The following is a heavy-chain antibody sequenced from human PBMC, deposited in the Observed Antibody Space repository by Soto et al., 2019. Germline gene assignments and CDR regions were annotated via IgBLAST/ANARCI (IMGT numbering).Heavy chain of an antibody. CDR3: AKDWGLTAAGTLNDAFDI. V-gene: IGHV3-30*18. CDR1: GFTFSSYG. D-gene: IGHD6-13*01. CDR2: ISYDGSNK. J-gene: IGHJ3*02. Sequence: GGSLRLSCAASGFTFSSYGMHWVRQAPGKGLEWVAVISYDGSNKYYADSVKGRFTISRDNSKNTLYLQMNSLRAEDTAVYYCAKDWGLTAAGTLNDAFDIWGQGTMVTVSS.